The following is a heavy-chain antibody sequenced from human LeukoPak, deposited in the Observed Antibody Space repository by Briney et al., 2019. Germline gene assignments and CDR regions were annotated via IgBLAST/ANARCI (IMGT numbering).Heavy chain of an antibody. V-gene: IGHV3-7*03. CDR1: GFNFRSSW. D-gene: IGHD3-10*01. Sequence: PGGSLRLSCTVSGFNFRSSWMSWVRQAPGKGLEWVASINQDGREKYYVDSVKGRFTISRDNAKNSLYPQMNSLRAGDTAVYYCASPDRGFFDYWGQGTLVTVSS. CDR3: ASPDRGFFDY. CDR2: INQDGREK. J-gene: IGHJ4*02.